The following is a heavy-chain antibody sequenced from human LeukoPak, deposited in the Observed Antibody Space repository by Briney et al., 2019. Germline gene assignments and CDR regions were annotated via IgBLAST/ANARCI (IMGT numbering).Heavy chain of an antibody. J-gene: IGHJ4*02. Sequence: GGSLRLSCAASGFTFSNSYMSWVTQAPGKGLEWVSLIYPSGNIYYADSVKGRFTISRDNSKNTLFLQMNSLRAEDTAIYYCARTFVSGDGYKVGYFDYGGQGTLVTVSS. D-gene: IGHD5-24*01. V-gene: IGHV3-53*01. CDR1: GFTFSNSY. CDR2: IYPSGNI. CDR3: ARTFVSGDGYKVGYFDY.